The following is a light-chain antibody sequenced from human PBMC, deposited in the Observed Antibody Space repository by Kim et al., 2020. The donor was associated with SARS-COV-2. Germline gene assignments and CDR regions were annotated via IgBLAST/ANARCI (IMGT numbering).Light chain of an antibody. V-gene: IGLV8-61*01. J-gene: IGLJ3*02. CDR2: NTN. CDR3: VLYMGSGIWV. Sequence: QAVVTQEPSFSVSPGGTVTLTCGLSSGSVSTSYYPSWYQQTPGQAPRTLIYNTNTRCSGVPDRFSGSILGNKAALTITGAQEDDESDYYCVLYMGSGIWVFGGGTQLTVL. CDR1: SGSVSTSYY.